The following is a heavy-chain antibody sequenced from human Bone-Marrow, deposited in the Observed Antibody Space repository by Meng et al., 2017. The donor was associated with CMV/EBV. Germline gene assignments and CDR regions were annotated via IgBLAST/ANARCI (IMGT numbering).Heavy chain of an antibody. J-gene: IGHJ5*02. CDR2: IYHSGST. CDR1: GYSISSGYY. V-gene: IGHV4-38-2*02. CDR3: ARALFLEWLGGFDP. Sequence: SETLSLTCTVSGYSISSGYYWGWIRQPPGKGLEWIGSIYHSGSTYYNPSLKSRVTISVDTSKNQFSLQLSSVTAADTAVYYCARALFLEWLGGFDPWGQGTLVTVSS. D-gene: IGHD3-3*01.